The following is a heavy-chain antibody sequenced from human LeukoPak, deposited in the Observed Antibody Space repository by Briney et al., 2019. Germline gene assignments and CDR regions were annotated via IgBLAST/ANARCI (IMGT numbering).Heavy chain of an antibody. V-gene: IGHV1-8*01. CDR1: GYTFKNYD. CDR2: MNPNNDNA. J-gene: IGHJ3*01. CDR3: ARAAAGGDDPFDV. Sequence: GASVKVSCKASGYTFKNYDINWVRQAPGQELEWMAWMNPNNDNAGSAQKCQGRVTMTRDTSINTAYMELSSLRADDTGVYYCARAAAGGDDPFDVWGQGSLIIVSS. D-gene: IGHD6-25*01.